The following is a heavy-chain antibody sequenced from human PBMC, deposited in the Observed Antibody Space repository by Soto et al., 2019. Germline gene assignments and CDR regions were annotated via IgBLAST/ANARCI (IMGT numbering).Heavy chain of an antibody. CDR1: GFTFSSYA. CDR3: ATKGVGRGYCSGGSCYGPH. CDR2: ISGSGGST. Sequence: GGSLRLSCAASGFTFSSYAMSWVRQAPGKGLEWVSAISGSGGSTYYADSVKGRFTISRDNSKNTLYLQMNSLRAEDTAVYYCATKGVGRGYCSGGSCYGPHWGQGTLVTVSS. D-gene: IGHD2-15*01. V-gene: IGHV3-23*01. J-gene: IGHJ4*02.